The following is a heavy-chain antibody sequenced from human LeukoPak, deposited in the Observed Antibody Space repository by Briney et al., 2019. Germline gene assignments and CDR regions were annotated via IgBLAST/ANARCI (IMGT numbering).Heavy chain of an antibody. J-gene: IGHJ4*02. CDR3: ARGGGSSRYAAIYH. Sequence: GASVNVSFKASGGTFSNCACSWVGQAPGQGREWMGRIIPFVGTPDYAQKFQVGVTITPDKSMSTAYLEVNRLISEETAVYYCARGGGSSRYAAIYHWGQGTLLRVSS. V-gene: IGHV1-69*04. D-gene: IGHD2-15*01. CDR1: GGTFSNCA. CDR2: IIPFVGTP.